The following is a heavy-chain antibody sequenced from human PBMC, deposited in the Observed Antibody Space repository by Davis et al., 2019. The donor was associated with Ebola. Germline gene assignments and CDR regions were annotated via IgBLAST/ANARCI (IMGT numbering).Heavy chain of an antibody. CDR1: GFTFTSSA. CDR2: IVVGSGNT. Sequence: SVKVSYKASGFTFTSSAVQWVRQARGQRLEWIGWIVVGSGNTNYAQKFQERVTITRDMSTSTAYMELSSLRSEDTAVYYCAADPHYYYYYGMDVWGQGTTVTVSS. V-gene: IGHV1-58*01. CDR3: AADPHYYYYYGMDV. J-gene: IGHJ6*02.